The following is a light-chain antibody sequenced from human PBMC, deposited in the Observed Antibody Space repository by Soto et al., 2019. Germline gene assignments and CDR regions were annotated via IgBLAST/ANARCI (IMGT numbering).Light chain of an antibody. CDR2: WAS. V-gene: IGKV4-1*01. Sequence: DIVITQSPDSLAVSLGERATIHCRSSQSVLYRSNGRNYLAWYQQKPGQPPEVLFYWASTRESGVLDRFSGGGSGTDFTLTIRSLQAEDVALDVCQQYLTTPFTFGQGTRLDIK. CDR1: QSVLYRSNGRNY. J-gene: IGKJ2*01. CDR3: QQYLTTPFT.